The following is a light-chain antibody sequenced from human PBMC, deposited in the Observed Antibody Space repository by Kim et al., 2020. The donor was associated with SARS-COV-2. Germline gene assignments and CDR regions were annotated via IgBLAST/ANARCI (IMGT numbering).Light chain of an antibody. CDR1: QSVSSN. CDR3: QQYNNWPPTKT. V-gene: IGKV3-15*01. Sequence: EIVMTQSPATLSVSPGERATLSCRASQSVSSNLAWYQQKPGQAPRLLIYGASTRATGIPARFSGGGSGTEFTLTISSLQSEDFAVYYCQQYNNWPPTKTFGQGTKVDIK. J-gene: IGKJ1*01. CDR2: GAS.